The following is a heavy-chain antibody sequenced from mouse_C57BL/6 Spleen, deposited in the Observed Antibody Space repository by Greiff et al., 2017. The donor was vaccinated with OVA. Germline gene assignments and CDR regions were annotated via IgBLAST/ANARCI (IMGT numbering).Heavy chain of an antibody. CDR1: GYTFTSYW. J-gene: IGHJ2*01. CDR2: IDPSDSYT. D-gene: IGHD1-1*02. CDR3: ASRGVACDY. V-gene: IGHV1-50*01. Sequence: QVQLQQSGAELVKPGASVKLSCKASGYTFTSYWMQWVKQRPGQGLEWIGEIDPSDSYTNYNQKFKGKATLTVDTSSSTAYMQLSSLTSEDSAVYYCASRGVACDYWGQGTTLTVSS.